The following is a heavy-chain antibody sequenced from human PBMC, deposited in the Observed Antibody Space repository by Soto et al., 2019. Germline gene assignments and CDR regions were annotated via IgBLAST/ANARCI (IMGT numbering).Heavy chain of an antibody. CDR2: ISAYNGNT. J-gene: IGHJ6*01. CDR1: GYTFTSYG. CDR3: AKDLRVRNLSSRSYYYYGMDV. V-gene: IGHV1-18*01. Sequence: SVKVSCKASGYTFTSYGISWVRQAPGQGLEWMGWISAYNGNTNYAQKLQGRVTMTTDTSTITAYMELRSLRSDDTAVYYCAKDLRVRNLSSRSYYYYGMDVWGQGSRVEVS. D-gene: IGHD6-19*01.